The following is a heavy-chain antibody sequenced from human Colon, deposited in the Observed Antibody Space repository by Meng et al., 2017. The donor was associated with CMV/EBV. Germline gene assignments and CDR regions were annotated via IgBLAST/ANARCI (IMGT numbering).Heavy chain of an antibody. Sequence: GESLKISCAASGFTFSSYWMSWVRQAPGKGLEWVANIKQDGSEKYYVDSVKGRFTISRDNAKNSLYMQMNSLRAEDTAVYYCATNGFEYWGQGTLVTVSS. D-gene: IGHD1-1*01. CDR3: ATNGFEY. J-gene: IGHJ4*02. V-gene: IGHV3-7*01. CDR1: GFTFSSYW. CDR2: IKQDGSEK.